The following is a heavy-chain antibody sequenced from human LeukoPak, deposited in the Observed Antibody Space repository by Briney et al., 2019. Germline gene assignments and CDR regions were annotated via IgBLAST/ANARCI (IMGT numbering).Heavy chain of an antibody. CDR1: GYTFTGYY. Sequence: ASVKVSCKASGYTFTGYYMHWVRQAPGQGLEWMGWINPNSGGTNYAQKFQGRVTMTRDTSISTAYMELSRLRSDDTAVYYCARKRQLSGYYSQFDYWGQGTLVTVPS. CDR2: INPNSGGT. J-gene: IGHJ4*02. V-gene: IGHV1-2*02. CDR3: ARKRQLSGYYSQFDY. D-gene: IGHD3-3*01.